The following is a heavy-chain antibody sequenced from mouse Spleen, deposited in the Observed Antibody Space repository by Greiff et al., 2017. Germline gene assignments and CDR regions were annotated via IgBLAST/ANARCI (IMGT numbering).Heavy chain of an antibody. V-gene: IGHV7-1*01. CDR1: GFTFSDFY. CDR2: SRNKANDYTT. D-gene: IGHD1-1*01. Sequence: EVKLVESGGGLVQSGRSLRLSCATSGFTFSDFYMEWVRQAPGKGLEWIAASRNKANDYTTEYSASVKGRFIVSRDTSQSILYLQMNALRAEDTAIYYCARDAGSSYAMDYWGQGTSVTVSS. CDR3: ARDAGSSYAMDY. J-gene: IGHJ4*01.